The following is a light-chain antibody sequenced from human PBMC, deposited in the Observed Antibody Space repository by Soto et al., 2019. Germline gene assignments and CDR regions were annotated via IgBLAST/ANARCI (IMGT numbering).Light chain of an antibody. CDR1: SSDVGGYNY. V-gene: IGLV2-14*01. CDR2: EVS. CDR3: SSYTSSSTLV. J-gene: IGLJ3*02. Sequence: QSALTQPASVSGSPGQSITISCTGTSSDVGGYNYVSWYQQHPGKAPKVRIYEVSKRASGVSNRFSGSTSGNTASLTISGLQAEDEADYYCSSYTSSSTLVFGGGTKLTVL.